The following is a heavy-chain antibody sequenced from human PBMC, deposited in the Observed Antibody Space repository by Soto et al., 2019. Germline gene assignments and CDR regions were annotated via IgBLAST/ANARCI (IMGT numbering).Heavy chain of an antibody. D-gene: IGHD3-3*01. CDR3: ARVARFLEWVNFDY. V-gene: IGHV3-74*01. CDR1: GFKPSNYW. CDR2: ISSDGSST. Sequence: GGSLRLSCAASGFKPSNYWMHWVRQAPGKGLLWVSRISSDGSSTSYAVPVKGRFTISRDNAKNTLHLQMNSQRPDDTAVYYCARVARFLEWVNFDYWGQGTLVTVSS. J-gene: IGHJ4*02.